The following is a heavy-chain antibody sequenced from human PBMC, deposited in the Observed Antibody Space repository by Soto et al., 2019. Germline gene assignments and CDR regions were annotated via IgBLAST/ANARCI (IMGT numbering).Heavy chain of an antibody. J-gene: IGHJ6*02. CDR3: ARRYYYYFGMDV. CDR1: GFTFSNYW. V-gene: IGHV3-7*01. CDR2: IKQDGSEK. Sequence: PGGSLRLSCAASGFTFSNYWMSWVRQAPGKGLEWVANIKQDGSEKYYVDSVKGRFTISRDNAKNSLYLQMNSLRAEDTAVYYCARRYYYYFGMDVWGQGTTVTVSS.